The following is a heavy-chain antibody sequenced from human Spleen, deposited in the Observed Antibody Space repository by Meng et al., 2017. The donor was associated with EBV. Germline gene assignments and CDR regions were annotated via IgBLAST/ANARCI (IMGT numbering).Heavy chain of an antibody. J-gene: IGHJ5*02. V-gene: IGHV4-30-4*01. CDR3: ARASNYGDYGIWFDP. Sequence: QVRVQESGPGLVKASHTLSLTCTVPGGSINRNGYYWNWIRQTPGKGLEWIGYLYYSGSTYYNPSLKSRVTISMDTSQNQFSLSLRSVTAADTAVYYCARASNYGDYGIWFDPWGQGTLVTVSS. CDR2: LYYSGST. D-gene: IGHD4-17*01. CDR1: GGSINRNGYY.